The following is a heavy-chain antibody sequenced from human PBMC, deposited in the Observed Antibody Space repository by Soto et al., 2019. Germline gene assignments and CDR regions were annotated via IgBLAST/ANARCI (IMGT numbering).Heavy chain of an antibody. J-gene: IGHJ5*02. CDR1: GNTFTNNG. Sequence: QVKLVQSGAEVKKPGASVKVSCKASGNTFTNNGISWGRRAPGQGLGGMGWISAYNGNTKYAQKLQGRVTMTTDTSTSTAYMELRSLRSDDTAVYYCARGVGSGSYYNQYNWFDPWGQGTLVTVSS. CDR3: ARGVGSGSYYNQYNWFDP. V-gene: IGHV1-18*01. CDR2: ISAYNGNT. D-gene: IGHD3-10*01.